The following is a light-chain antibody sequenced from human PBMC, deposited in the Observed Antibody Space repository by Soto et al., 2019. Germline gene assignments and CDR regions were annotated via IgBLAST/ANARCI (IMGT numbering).Light chain of an antibody. V-gene: IGKV2-30*01. CDR3: MQRPLWPPWT. CDR1: HSLVFSDGDTY. CDR2: KVS. Sequence: DVVMTQSPLSLPVTLGQPASISCRSSHSLVFSDGDTYLSWFHQRPGQSPRRRIYKVSNRDSGVPDRFDGRGRVTAFTLKISRVETEDVGGYYSMQRPLWPPWTFGKETKVAIE. J-gene: IGKJ1*01.